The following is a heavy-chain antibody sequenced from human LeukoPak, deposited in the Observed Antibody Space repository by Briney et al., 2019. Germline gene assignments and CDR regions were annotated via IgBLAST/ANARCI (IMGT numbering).Heavy chain of an antibody. V-gene: IGHV3-74*01. D-gene: IGHD6-13*01. CDR1: GLTFSSYW. CDR3: ACSVAAAGTS. CDR2: VNSDGGST. J-gene: IGHJ4*02. Sequence: GGSLRLSCAASGLTFSSYWMHWVRQVPGKGLVWVSRVNSDGGSTSYADSVKGRFNISRDNAKNTFYLQMNSLRAEDTAVYYCACSVAAAGTSWGRGTLVTVSS.